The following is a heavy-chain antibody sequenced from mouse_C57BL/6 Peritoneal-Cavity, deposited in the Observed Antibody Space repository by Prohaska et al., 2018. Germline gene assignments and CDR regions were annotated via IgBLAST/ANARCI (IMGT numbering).Heavy chain of an antibody. Sequence: HGKSLEWMGDINPNNGGTSYNQKFKGKATLTVDKSSSTAYMELRSLTSEDSAVYYCATPGGAMDYWGQGTSVTVYS. J-gene: IGHJ4*01. CDR2: INPNNGGT. CDR3: ATPGGAMDY. V-gene: IGHV1-26*01.